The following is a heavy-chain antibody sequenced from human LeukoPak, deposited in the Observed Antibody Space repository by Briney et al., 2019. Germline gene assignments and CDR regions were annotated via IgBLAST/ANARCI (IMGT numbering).Heavy chain of an antibody. J-gene: IGHJ4*02. CDR1: GFTFSSYG. Sequence: GGSLRLSCEASGFTFSSYGMHWVRQAPGKGLEWVAVIWYDGSNKYYADSVKGRFTISRDNSKNTLYLQMNSLRAEDTAVYYCARDEDTAMGPIDYWGQGTLVTVSS. V-gene: IGHV3-33*01. D-gene: IGHD5-18*01. CDR2: IWYDGSNK. CDR3: ARDEDTAMGPIDY.